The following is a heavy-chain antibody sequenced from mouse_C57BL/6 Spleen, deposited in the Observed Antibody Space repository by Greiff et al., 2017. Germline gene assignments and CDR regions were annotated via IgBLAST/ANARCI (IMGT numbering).Heavy chain of an antibody. CDR1: DSEVFPIAY. CDR3: AREGDGYYAMDY. J-gene: IGHJ4*01. CDR2: IRPSIGST. V-gene: IGHV15-2*01. D-gene: IGHD2-3*01. Sequence: QVQLQQSGSELRSPGSSVKLSCKDFDSEVFPIAYMSWVRQKPGHGFEWIGGIRPSIGSTIYGEKFEDKATLDADTLSNTAYLELNSLTSEDSAIYYCAREGDGYYAMDYWGQGTSVTVSS.